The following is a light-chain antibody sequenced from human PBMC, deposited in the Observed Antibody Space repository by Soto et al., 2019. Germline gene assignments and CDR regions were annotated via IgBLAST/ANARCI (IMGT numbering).Light chain of an antibody. CDR3: QQTYSFPRT. J-gene: IGKJ1*01. V-gene: IGKV1-39*01. CDR1: QSITNY. CDR2: IAS. Sequence: DIQMTQSPSSLSASVGDRVTINCRASQSITNYLNCYQQKPGRAPKLLIYIASSLQSGFPSRFSGSGSGTDFNLPISSLQPDDFATYYCQQTYSFPRTFGQGTKVEIK.